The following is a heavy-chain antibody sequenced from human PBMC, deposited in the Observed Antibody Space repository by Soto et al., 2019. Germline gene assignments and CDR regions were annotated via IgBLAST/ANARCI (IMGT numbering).Heavy chain of an antibody. V-gene: IGHV3-30-3*01. Sequence: PGGSLRLSCAASGFTFSSYAMHWVRQAPGKGLEWVAVISYDGSNKYYADSVKGRFTISRDNSKNTLYLQMNSLRAEDTAVYYCASRHYGMDVWGQGTTVTVSS. CDR2: ISYDGSNK. CDR3: ASRHYGMDV. J-gene: IGHJ6*02. CDR1: GFTFSSYA.